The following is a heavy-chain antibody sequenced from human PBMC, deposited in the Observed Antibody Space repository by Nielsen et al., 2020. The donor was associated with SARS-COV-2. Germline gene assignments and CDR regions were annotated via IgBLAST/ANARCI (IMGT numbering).Heavy chain of an antibody. CDR1: GASMSSGDYH. J-gene: IGHJ5*02. V-gene: IGHV4-30-4*01. CDR2: IYYSGST. D-gene: IGHD3-22*01. Sequence: SETLSLTCTVSGASMSSGDYHWSWIRQPAGKGLEWIGYIYYSGSTYSTPSLKSRLTMSVDPSQKQFSLSLRSVTAADTAVYYCARIWTYHDSSGLYFNNWFDPWGQGTLVTVSS. CDR3: ARIWTYHDSSGLYFNNWFDP.